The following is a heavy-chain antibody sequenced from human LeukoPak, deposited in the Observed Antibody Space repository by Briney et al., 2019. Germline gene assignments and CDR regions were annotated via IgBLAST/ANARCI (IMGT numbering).Heavy chain of an antibody. CDR2: ITSSGTYI. CDR1: GFTFNNYN. CDR3: ARDAVN. Sequence: GGSLKLSCAASGFTFNNYNMNWVRQAPGRALEWVSSITSSGTYIFYADSVKGRFTISRDNVKNTLYLQMNSLTAEDTAVYYCARDAVNWGQGTLVTVSS. D-gene: IGHD6-19*01. V-gene: IGHV3-21*01. J-gene: IGHJ4*02.